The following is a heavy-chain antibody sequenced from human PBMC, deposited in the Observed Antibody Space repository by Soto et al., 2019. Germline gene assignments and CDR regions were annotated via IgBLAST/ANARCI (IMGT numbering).Heavy chain of an antibody. CDR3: ARYRVTMVRGVIITRKGFDY. Sequence: QVQLVESGGGVVQPGRSLRLSCAASGFTFSSYAMHWVRQAPGKGLEWVAVISSDGSNKYYADSVKGRFTISRDNSKNTLYLQMYSLRDEDTAVYYCARYRVTMVRGVIITRKGFDYWGQGTLVTVSS. D-gene: IGHD3-10*01. J-gene: IGHJ4*02. CDR1: GFTFSSYA. V-gene: IGHV3-30-3*01. CDR2: ISSDGSNK.